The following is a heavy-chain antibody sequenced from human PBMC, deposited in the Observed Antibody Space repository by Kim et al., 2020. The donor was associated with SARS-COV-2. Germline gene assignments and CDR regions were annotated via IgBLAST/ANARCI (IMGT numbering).Heavy chain of an antibody. CDR2: ISSSGSTI. D-gene: IGHD3-10*01. Sequence: GGSLRLSCTASGFTFSDFYMSWVRQAPGQGLEWISYISSSGSTIYSADSVEGRFITSRDHGKSTLFLQMSNLRVEDTAVYYCARLRLSGSGSPLDYWGQGTPVIVSA. CDR1: GFTFSDFY. CDR3: ARLRLSGSGSPLDY. V-gene: IGHV3-11*01. J-gene: IGHJ4*02.